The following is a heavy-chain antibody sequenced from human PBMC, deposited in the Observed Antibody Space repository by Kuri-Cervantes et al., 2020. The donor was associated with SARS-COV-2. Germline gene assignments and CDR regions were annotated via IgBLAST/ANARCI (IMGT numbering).Heavy chain of an antibody. CDR2: ISYDGSNK. Sequence: GGSLRLSCAASGFTFSSYAMHWVRQAPGKGLEWVAVISYDGSNKYYADSVKGRFTISRDNSKNTLYLQMNSLRAEDTAVYYCARRVNYDFWSGYEGHDAFDIWGQGTMVTASS. CDR3: ARRVNYDFWSGYEGHDAFDI. J-gene: IGHJ3*02. V-gene: IGHV3-30*04. D-gene: IGHD3-3*01. CDR1: GFTFSSYA.